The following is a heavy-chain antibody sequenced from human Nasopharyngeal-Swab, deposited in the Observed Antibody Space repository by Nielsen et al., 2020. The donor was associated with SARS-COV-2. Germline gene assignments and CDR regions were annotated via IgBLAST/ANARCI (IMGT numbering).Heavy chain of an antibody. CDR2: IYYSGST. J-gene: IGHJ6*03. D-gene: IGHD3-10*01. Sequence: SETLSLTCTVSGGSISSSSYYWGWIRQPPGKGLAWMGSIYYSGSTYYNPSLKSRVTISVDTSKNQFSLKLSSVTAADTAVYYCARERGRGGIWNYYYYYMDVWGKGTTVTVSS. CDR3: ARERGRGGIWNYYYYYMDV. V-gene: IGHV4-39*07. CDR1: GGSISSSSYY.